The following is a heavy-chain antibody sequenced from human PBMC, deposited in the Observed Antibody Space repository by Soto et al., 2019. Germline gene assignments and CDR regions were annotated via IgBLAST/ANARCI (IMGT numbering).Heavy chain of an antibody. J-gene: IGHJ4*02. Sequence: QVQLVESGGGVVQPGRSLRLSCAASGFTFSSYGMHWVRQAPGKGLEWVAVIWYDGSNKYYADSVKGRFTISRDNSKNTLYLQMISLRAEDTAVYYCARWGIAAGDYWGQGTLVTGSS. CDR3: ARWGIAAGDY. CDR1: GFTFSSYG. D-gene: IGHD6-13*01. V-gene: IGHV3-33*01. CDR2: IWYDGSNK.